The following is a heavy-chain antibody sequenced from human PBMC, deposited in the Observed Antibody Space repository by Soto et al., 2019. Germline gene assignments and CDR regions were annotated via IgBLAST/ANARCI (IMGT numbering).Heavy chain of an antibody. J-gene: IGHJ6*02. D-gene: IGHD2-2*02. V-gene: IGHV1-46*01. Sequence: ASVKVSCKASGYAFTSYYMHWVRQAPGQGLEWMGIINPGGGSTSYAQKFQGRVTMTRDTSTSTVYMELSSLRSEDTAVYYCARRMLYCSSTSCYREYYYYGMDVWGQGTTVTVSS. CDR3: ARRMLYCSSTSCYREYYYYGMDV. CDR2: INPGGGST. CDR1: GYAFTSYY.